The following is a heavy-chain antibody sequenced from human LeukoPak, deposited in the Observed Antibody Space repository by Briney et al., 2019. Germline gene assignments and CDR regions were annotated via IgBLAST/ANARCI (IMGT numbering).Heavy chain of an antibody. CDR2: ISYDGSSK. CDR3: AKFSAPSGGSSGWPWVIDN. CDR1: GFTFSSYA. Sequence: GGSLRLSCAASGFTFSSYAMHWVRQAPGKGLEWVAVISYDGSSKYYANSVKGRFTISRDNSKNTLSLQMNSLRGEDTALYYCAKFSAPSGGSSGWPWVIDNWDQGTLVTVSS. J-gene: IGHJ4*02. V-gene: IGHV3-30-3*02. D-gene: IGHD3-16*01.